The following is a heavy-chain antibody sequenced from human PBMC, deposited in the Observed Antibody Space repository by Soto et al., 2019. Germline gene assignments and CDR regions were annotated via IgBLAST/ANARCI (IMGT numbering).Heavy chain of an antibody. J-gene: IGHJ3*02. V-gene: IGHV4-34*02. CDR1: GGPFSTDF. CDR2: INQSGST. CDR3: AGFPPAQWEKGFLALDI. D-gene: IGHD1-26*01. Sequence: QVHLQQWGAGLLKPSETLSLTCAVHGGPFSTDFWSWIRQPPGKGLEWIGEINQSGSTNYNPSLKSRVTISLGLAKKQFSLELRSPTAADTAVYYFAGFPPAQWEKGFLALDIWGQGTMVTVSS.